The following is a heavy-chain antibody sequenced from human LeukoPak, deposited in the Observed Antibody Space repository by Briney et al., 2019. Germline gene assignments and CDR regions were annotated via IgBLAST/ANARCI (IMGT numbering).Heavy chain of an antibody. Sequence: GGSLRLSCAASAFTFSSHGMSWVRQAPGKGLEWVSTISGSGDNTYYADSVKGRFTISRDNSKNTLYLQMNSLRAEDTAVYYCAKVTYGSGTYGAFDYWGQGTLVTVSS. V-gene: IGHV3-23*01. CDR3: AKVTYGSGTYGAFDY. CDR1: AFTFSSHG. CDR2: ISGSGDNT. D-gene: IGHD3-10*01. J-gene: IGHJ4*02.